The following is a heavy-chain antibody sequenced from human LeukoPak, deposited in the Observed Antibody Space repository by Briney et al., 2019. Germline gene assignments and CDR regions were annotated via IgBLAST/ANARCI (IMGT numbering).Heavy chain of an antibody. V-gene: IGHV3-30-3*02. CDR2: ISYDGSNK. CDR1: GFTFSSYA. D-gene: IGHD3-3*01. CDR3: ARSSEYYDFWSGYYLY. J-gene: IGHJ4*02. Sequence: PGGSLRLSCAASGFTFSSYAMHWVRQAPGKGLEWVAVISYDGSNKYYADSVKGRFTISRDNSKNTLYLQMNSLRAEDTAVYYCARSSEYYDFWSGYYLYWGQGTLVTVSS.